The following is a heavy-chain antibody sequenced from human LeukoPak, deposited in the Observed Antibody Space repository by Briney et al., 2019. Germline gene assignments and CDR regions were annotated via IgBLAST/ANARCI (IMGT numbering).Heavy chain of an antibody. D-gene: IGHD3-22*01. CDR2: IYSGGST. CDR1: GFTVSSNY. CDR3: AKDNNYYDSSGYIDY. J-gene: IGHJ4*02. Sequence: PGGSLRLSCAASGFTVSSNYMSWVRQAPGKGLEWVSVIYSGGSTYYADSVKGRFTISRDNAKNSLYLQMNSLRAEDTALYYCAKDNNYYDSSGYIDYWGQGTLVTVSS. V-gene: IGHV3-53*05.